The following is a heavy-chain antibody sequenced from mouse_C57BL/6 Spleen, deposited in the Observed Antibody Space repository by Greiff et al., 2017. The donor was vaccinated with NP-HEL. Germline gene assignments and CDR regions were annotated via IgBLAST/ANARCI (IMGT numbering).Heavy chain of an antibody. Sequence: VQLQQSGPELVKPGASVKISCKASGYTFTDYYMNWVKQSHGKSLEWIGDINPNNGGTSYNQKFKGKATLTVDKSSSTAYMELRSLTSEDSAVYYCARSLLYYYYFDYWGQGTTLTVSS. J-gene: IGHJ2*01. D-gene: IGHD1-1*01. CDR1: GYTFTDYY. CDR2: INPNNGGT. CDR3: ARSLLYYYYFDY. V-gene: IGHV1-26*01.